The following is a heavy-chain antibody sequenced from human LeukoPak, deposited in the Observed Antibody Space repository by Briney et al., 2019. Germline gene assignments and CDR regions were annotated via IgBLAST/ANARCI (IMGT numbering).Heavy chain of an antibody. Sequence: ASVKVSCKASGYTFTSYDINWVRQATGQGLEWMGWMNPNSGNTGYAQKFQGRVTMTRNTSISTAYMELSSLRSEDTAVYYCARSYDSRGYHRGYYYYGMDVWGQGTTVTVSS. CDR3: ARSYDSRGYHRGYYYYGMDV. V-gene: IGHV1-8*01. D-gene: IGHD3-22*01. J-gene: IGHJ6*02. CDR1: GYTFTSYD. CDR2: MNPNSGNT.